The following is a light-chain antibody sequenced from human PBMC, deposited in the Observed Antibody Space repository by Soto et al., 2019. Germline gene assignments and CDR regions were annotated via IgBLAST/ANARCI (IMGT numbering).Light chain of an antibody. V-gene: IGKV3D-15*01. J-gene: IGKJ5*01. CDR3: QQYTNWPPIT. CDR1: QSVSSK. Sequence: ETVMTQSPATLSVSPGERATLSCRASQSVSSKLAWYQQKPGQAPRLLIYGASTRATGIPARFSGSGSGADFTLTISNLQSEDFAVYYCQQYTNWPPITFGQGTRLEIK. CDR2: GAS.